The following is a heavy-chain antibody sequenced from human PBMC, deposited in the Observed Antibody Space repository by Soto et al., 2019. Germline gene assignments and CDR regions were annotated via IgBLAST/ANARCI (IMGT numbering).Heavy chain of an antibody. J-gene: IGHJ6*02. Sequence: GGSLRLSCTGSEFIFGDYVMTWFRQAPGKGLEWLGFIRSKGYGGTTEYAASVKGRFSISRDDSKSVAYLQMNSLKAEDTAVYYCAPSESSNYYYGLDVWGQGTTVTVSS. V-gene: IGHV3-49*03. CDR1: EFIFGDYV. CDR3: APSESSNYYYGLDV. D-gene: IGHD2-2*01. CDR2: IRSKGYGGTT.